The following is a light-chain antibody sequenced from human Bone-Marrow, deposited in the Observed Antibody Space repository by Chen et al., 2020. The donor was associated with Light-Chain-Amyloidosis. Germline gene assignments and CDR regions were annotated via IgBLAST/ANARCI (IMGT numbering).Light chain of an antibody. V-gene: IGLV1-47*01. J-gene: IGLJ1*01. CDR2: RNN. Sequence: QSVLPQPPSASGTPGHRVTISCSGASSNIGINYVYWYQHSPGAAPNLLNHRNNQRPSGLPDRFSASKSGRSAFLAISGLRSEDEADYYCAAWDGSLSGYVFGTGTKVIVL. CDR1: SSNIGINY. CDR3: AAWDGSLSGYV.